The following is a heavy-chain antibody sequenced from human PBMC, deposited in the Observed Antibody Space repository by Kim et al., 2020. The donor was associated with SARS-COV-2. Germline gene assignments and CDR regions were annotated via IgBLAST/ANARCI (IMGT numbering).Heavy chain of an antibody. V-gene: IGHV1-3*01. Sequence: ASVKVSCKASGYIFTNYLMHWVRQAPGQRLEWMGWINAGNGNTKYSQEFQDRVTLTRDTSASTGYMELSSLRSEDTAMYYCARGLPLTAHMYKWFDPWVQ. CDR1: GYIFTNYL. CDR3: ARGLPLTAHMYKWFDP. J-gene: IGHJ5*02. D-gene: IGHD2-21*01. CDR2: INAGNGNT.